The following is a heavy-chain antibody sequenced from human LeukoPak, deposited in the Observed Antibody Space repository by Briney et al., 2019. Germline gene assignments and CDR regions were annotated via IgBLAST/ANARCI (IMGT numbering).Heavy chain of an antibody. CDR1: GGTFSSYA. CDR3: ARGLLLDYYYYGVDV. J-gene: IGHJ6*02. Sequence: ASVKVSCKASGGTFSSYAISWVRQAPGQGLEWMGGIIPIFGTANYAQKFQGRVTITADESTSTAYMELSSLRSEDTAVYYCARGLLLDYYYYGVDVWGQGTTVTVSS. V-gene: IGHV1-69*13. CDR2: IIPIFGTA. D-gene: IGHD2-15*01.